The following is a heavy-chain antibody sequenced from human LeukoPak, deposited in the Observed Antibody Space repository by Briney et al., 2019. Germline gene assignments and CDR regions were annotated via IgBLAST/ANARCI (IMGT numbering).Heavy chain of an antibody. CDR2: IYHTGGS. V-gene: IGHV4-39*01. CDR3: ARSLVVAATVDY. J-gene: IGHJ4*02. CDR1: GGSITTGPYY. Sequence: PSETLSLTCTVSGGSITTGPYYWSWLRRPPGKGLEWIATIYHTGGSYYNSSLKGRATISVDTSKSQFSLKLSSVTAADTALYYCARSLVVAATVDYWGQGTLVTVSS. D-gene: IGHD2-15*01.